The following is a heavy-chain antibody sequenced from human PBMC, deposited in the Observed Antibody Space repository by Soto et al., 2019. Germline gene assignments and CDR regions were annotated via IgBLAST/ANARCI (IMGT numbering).Heavy chain of an antibody. CDR3: ARGPPCGRDCYLGPEHQYYYYGMHV. D-gene: IGHD2-21*02. CDR1: GFTFSSYS. J-gene: IGHJ6*02. CDR2: ISSSSSYI. V-gene: IGHV3-21*01. Sequence: PGGSLRLSCADSGFTFSSYSMNWVRQAPGKGLEWVSSISSSSSYIYYADSVKGRFTISRDNAKNSLYLQMNSLRAEDTAVYYCARGPPCGRDCYLGPEHQYYYYGMHVCGQGTTVTLS.